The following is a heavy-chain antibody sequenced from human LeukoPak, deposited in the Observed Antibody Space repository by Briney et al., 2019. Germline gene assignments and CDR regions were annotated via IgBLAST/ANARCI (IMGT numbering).Heavy chain of an antibody. CDR1: GYTFTSYG. CDR2: ISAYNGNT. J-gene: IGHJ5*02. D-gene: IGHD2-2*01. Sequence: GASVKVSCKASGYTFTSYGISWVRQAPGQGLEWMGWISAYNGNTNYAQKLQGRVTMTTDTSTSTAYMELRSLRSDDTAAYYCARGAAVVVPAATWFDPWGQGTLVTVSS. V-gene: IGHV1-18*01. CDR3: ARGAAVVVPAATWFDP.